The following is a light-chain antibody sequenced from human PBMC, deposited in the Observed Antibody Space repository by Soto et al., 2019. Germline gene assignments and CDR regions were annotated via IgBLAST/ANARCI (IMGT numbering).Light chain of an antibody. J-gene: IGKJ4*01. CDR2: KAS. Sequence: DIQMTQSPSTLSASVGDRVTITCRASQSISSWLAWYQQKPGKAPKLLIYKASSLESGVPTRFSGSGSGTEFTLTISSLQPDDFATYYCQQYNSYSLTFGGGTKVEIK. CDR1: QSISSW. CDR3: QQYNSYSLT. V-gene: IGKV1-5*03.